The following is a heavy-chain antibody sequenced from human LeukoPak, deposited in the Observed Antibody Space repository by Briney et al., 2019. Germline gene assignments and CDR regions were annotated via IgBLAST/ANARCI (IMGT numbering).Heavy chain of an antibody. J-gene: IGHJ6*03. CDR1: GYTFTSYG. D-gene: IGHD6-13*01. V-gene: IGHV1-18*01. Sequence: ASVKVSCKASGYTFTSYGISWVRQAPVQGLEWMGWISAYNGNTNYAQKLQGRVTMTRDTSTSTVYMELSSLGSEDTAVYYCAAGRGSSWYYYSYMDVWGKGTTVTVSS. CDR2: ISAYNGNT. CDR3: AAGRGSSWYYYSYMDV.